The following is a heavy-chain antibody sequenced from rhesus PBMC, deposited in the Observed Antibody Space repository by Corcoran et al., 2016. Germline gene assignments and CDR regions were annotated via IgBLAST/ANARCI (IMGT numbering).Heavy chain of an antibody. CDR3: ARNPSGAYYYFDY. V-gene: IGHV4-165*02. CDR2: IGGSTGNT. J-gene: IGHJ4*01. Sequence: QVQLQESGPGLLKPSETLSLTCGVSGGSTSGFNWNCIRQSPGKGLECIGYIGGSTGNTSYYPSLKSPVTISADRSNNQFALQLNSVTAADTAVYYCARNPSGAYYYFDYWGQGVLVTVSS. CDR1: GGSTSGFN. D-gene: IGHD3-16*01.